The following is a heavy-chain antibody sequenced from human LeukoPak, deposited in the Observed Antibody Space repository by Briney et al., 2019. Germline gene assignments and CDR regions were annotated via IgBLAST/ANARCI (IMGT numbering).Heavy chain of an antibody. CDR3: ARELRPADRSY. V-gene: IGHV3-48*01. J-gene: IGHJ4*02. CDR2: ISSSSSTI. CDR1: GFTFSSYS. Sequence: GGSLRLSCAASGFTFSSYSMNWVRQAPGKGLEWVSYISSSSSTIYYADSVKGRFTISRDNAKNSLYLQMNSLRAEDTAVYYCARELRPADRSYWGQGTLVTVSS. D-gene: IGHD2-2*01.